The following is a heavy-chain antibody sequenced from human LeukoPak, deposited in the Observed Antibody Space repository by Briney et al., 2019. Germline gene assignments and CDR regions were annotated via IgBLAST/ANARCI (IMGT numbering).Heavy chain of an antibody. V-gene: IGHV4-4*07. D-gene: IGHD5-12*01. CDR2: IYTSGST. J-gene: IGHJ6*03. CDR1: GNSFGDYY. Sequence: SETLSLTCTVSGNSFGDYYWSWIRQPAGKGLEWIGRIYTSGSTTYNPYLKSRVTMSVDTSKNQFSLKLSSVTAADTAVYYCARLSGYGLHYYYYMDVWGKGTTVTVSS. CDR3: ARLSGYGLHYYYYMDV.